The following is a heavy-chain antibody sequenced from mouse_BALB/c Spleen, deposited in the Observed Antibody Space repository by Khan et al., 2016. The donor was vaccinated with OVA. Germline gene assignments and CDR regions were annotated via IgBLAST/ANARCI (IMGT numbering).Heavy chain of an antibody. D-gene: IGHD2-10*01. Sequence: LVESGPELKKPGETVKISCKASGHTFTNFGMNWVKQAPGKGLKWMGWINTYTGEPTYADDFNGRFAFSLEASASTAYLQINNLTNEDTATYFCASTPYFSYAMDNWGQGTSVTVSS. CDR1: GHTFTNFG. CDR2: INTYTGEP. J-gene: IGHJ4*01. CDR3: ASTPYFSYAMDN. V-gene: IGHV9-3-1*01.